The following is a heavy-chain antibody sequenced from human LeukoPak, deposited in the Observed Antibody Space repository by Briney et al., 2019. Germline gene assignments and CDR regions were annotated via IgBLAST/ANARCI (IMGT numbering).Heavy chain of an antibody. CDR1: GGSISSSSYY. V-gene: IGHV4-39*07. CDR2: IYYSGST. Sequence: PSETLSLTCTVSGGSISSSSYYWGWIRQPPGKGLEWIGSIYYSGSTYYNPSLKSRVTISVDTSKNQFSLKLSSVTAADTAVYYCVRVNWYYFDYWGQGTLVTVSS. CDR3: VRVNWYYFDY. J-gene: IGHJ4*02.